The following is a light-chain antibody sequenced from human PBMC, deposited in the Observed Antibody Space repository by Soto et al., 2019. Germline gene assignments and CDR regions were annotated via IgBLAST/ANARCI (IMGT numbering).Light chain of an antibody. Sequence: EIVMTQSPGTLSLSPGERATLSCRASQSVRSNFLAWYQQRPGQAPRLLMDGASSRAAGIPDRFSGSGSGTDFTLTISRLEPEDFAVYYCHHYGRSAIFTFGPGTTVDIK. J-gene: IGKJ3*01. CDR1: QSVRSNF. V-gene: IGKV3-20*01. CDR3: HHYGRSAIFT. CDR2: GAS.